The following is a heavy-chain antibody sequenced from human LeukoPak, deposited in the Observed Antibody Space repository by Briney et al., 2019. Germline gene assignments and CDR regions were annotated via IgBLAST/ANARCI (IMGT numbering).Heavy chain of an antibody. CDR2: IYYSGST. CDR3: ARVTGYMVEDFFDY. CDR1: GGSISSYY. D-gene: IGHD3-9*01. V-gene: IGHV4-59*01. Sequence: SETLSLTCTVSGGSISSYYWSWIRQPPGKGLEWNGYIYYSGSTNYNPSLKSRVTISVDTSKNQFSLKLRYVTAADTAVYYCARVTGYMVEDFFDYWGQGTLVTVSS. J-gene: IGHJ4*02.